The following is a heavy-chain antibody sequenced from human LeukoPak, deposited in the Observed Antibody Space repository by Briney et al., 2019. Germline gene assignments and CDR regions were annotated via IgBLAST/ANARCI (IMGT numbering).Heavy chain of an antibody. CDR1: GFTFSYYG. D-gene: IGHD4-17*01. V-gene: IGHV3-30*18. Sequence: GRSLRLSCAAPGFTFSYYGMHWVRQAPGKGLEWVAVTSYDGSNKHYADSVKGRFTISRDNSKNTLYLQMNSLRAEDTAVYYCAKEDGDMGDAFDIWGQGTMVTVSS. CDR3: AKEDGDMGDAFDI. J-gene: IGHJ3*02. CDR2: TSYDGSNK.